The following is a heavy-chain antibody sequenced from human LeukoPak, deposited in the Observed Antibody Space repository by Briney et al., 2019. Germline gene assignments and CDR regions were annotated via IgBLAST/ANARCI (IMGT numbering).Heavy chain of an antibody. CDR1: GFTFSSYG. V-gene: IGHV3-30*03. D-gene: IGHD5-24*01. CDR3: ALRDGYNLYYFDY. Sequence: GGSLRLSCAASGFTFSSYGMHWVRQAPGKGLEWVAVISYDGSNKYYADSVKGRFTISRDNSKNTLYLQMNSLRAEDTAVYYCALRDGYNLYYFDYWGQGTLVTVSS. J-gene: IGHJ4*02. CDR2: ISYDGSNK.